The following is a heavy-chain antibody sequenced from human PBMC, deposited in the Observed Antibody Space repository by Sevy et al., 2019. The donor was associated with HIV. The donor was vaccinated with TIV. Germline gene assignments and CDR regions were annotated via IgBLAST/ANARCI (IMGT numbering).Heavy chain of an antibody. D-gene: IGHD2-2*01. CDR1: GYTFTSYG. CDR2: ISAYNGNT. Sequence: ASVKVSCKASGYTFTSYGISWVRQAPGQGLEWMGWISAYNGNTNYAQKLQGRVTMTTDTSTSTAYMELRSLRSDDTAVYYGARSGDIVVVPAAMGGGYYYYGMDVWGQGTTVTVSS. CDR3: ARSGDIVVVPAAMGGGYYYYGMDV. V-gene: IGHV1-18*01. J-gene: IGHJ6*02.